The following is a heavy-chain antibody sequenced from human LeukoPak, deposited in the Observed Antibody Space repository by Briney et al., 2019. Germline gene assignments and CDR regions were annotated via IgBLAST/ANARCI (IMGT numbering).Heavy chain of an antibody. CDR3: ARQARYSSSCHNWFDP. Sequence: ASVKVSCKASGYTFTGYYMHWVRQAPGQGLEWMGWINPNSGGTNYAQKFQGRVTMTRDTSISTAYMELSRLRSDDTAVYYCARQARYSSSCHNWFDPWGQGTLVTVSS. D-gene: IGHD6-13*01. CDR1: GYTFTGYY. CDR2: INPNSGGT. J-gene: IGHJ5*02. V-gene: IGHV1-2*02.